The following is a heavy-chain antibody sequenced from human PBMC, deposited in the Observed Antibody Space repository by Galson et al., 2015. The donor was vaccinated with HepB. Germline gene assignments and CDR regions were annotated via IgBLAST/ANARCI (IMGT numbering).Heavy chain of an antibody. CDR2: ISYDGSNK. J-gene: IGHJ4*02. CDR1: GFTFSSYA. CDR3: ARDQFLAVAGPVDY. V-gene: IGHV3-30*04. Sequence: SLRLSCAASGFTFSSYAMHWVRPAPGKGLEWVAVISYDGSNKYYADSVKGRFTISRDNSKNTLYLQMNSLRAEDTAAYYCARDQFLAVAGPVDYWGQGTLVTVSS. D-gene: IGHD6-19*01.